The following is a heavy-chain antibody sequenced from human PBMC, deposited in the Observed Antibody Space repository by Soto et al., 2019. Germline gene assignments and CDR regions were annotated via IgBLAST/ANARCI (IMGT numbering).Heavy chain of an antibody. CDR3: ARDGGAYCGGDCYEYYFDY. Sequence: QVQLVQSGAEVKKPGSSVKVSCKASGGTFSSYAISWVRQAPGQGLEWMGGIIPIFGTANYAQKFQGRVTITADESTSTAAMELSSLRSEDTAVYYCARDGGAYCGGDCYEYYFDYWGQGALVTVSS. CDR2: IIPIFGTA. CDR1: GGTFSSYA. J-gene: IGHJ4*02. D-gene: IGHD2-21*02. V-gene: IGHV1-69*01.